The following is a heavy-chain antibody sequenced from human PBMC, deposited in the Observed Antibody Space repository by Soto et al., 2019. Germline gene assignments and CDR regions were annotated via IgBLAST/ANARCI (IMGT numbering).Heavy chain of an antibody. V-gene: IGHV4-39*01. CDR3: ARRLYYDSSGFEGGGMDV. D-gene: IGHD3-22*01. CDR1: GGSISSSSYY. CDR2: IYYSGST. Sequence: QLQLQESGPGLVKPSETLSLTCTVSGGSISSSSYYWGWIRQPPGKGLEWIGSIYYSGSTYYNPSLKSRVTISVDTSKIQCSLKLSSVTAADTAVYYCARRLYYDSSGFEGGGMDVWGQGTTVTVSS. J-gene: IGHJ6*02.